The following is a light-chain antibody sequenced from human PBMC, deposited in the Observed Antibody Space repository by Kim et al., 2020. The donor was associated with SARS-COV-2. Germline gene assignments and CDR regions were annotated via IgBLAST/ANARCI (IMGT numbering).Light chain of an antibody. CDR2: RDK. V-gene: IGLV3-9*01. Sequence: SVALGQTATIPWGGNNMENKNVHWYHQRPGQAPVLVMYRDKKRPAGIPERLSGSNSGDTATLTISRVEAGDEGEYYCQVWDSRAVVFGGGTQLTVL. J-gene: IGLJ2*01. CDR1: NMENKN. CDR3: QVWDSRAVV.